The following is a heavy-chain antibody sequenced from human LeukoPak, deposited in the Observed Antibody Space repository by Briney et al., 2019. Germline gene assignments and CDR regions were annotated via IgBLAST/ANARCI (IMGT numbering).Heavy chain of an antibody. CDR1: XXXXXDYG. CDR2: INXXGGST. Sequence: GGSLRLSCAXSXXXXXDYGXXXXXXAPXXGLEWVSGINXXGGSTGYAXXVXGRFTISRDNAKNSLYLQMSSLRAEDTALYYCARGXLADLSMVWVDYWGQGTLVTVSS. CDR3: ARGXLADLSMVWVDY. V-gene: IGHV3-20*04. D-gene: IGHD3-10*01. J-gene: IGHJ4*02.